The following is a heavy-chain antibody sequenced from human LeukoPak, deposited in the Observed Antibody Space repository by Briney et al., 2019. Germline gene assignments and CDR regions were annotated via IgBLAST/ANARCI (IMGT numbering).Heavy chain of an antibody. D-gene: IGHD6-19*01. Sequence: SVKVSCKASGGTLSFSAISWVRQAPGQGLEWMGGIIPIFGTTKFAQKFQGRVTITADESTSTAYMELSSLRSEDSAIYYCARDTGSYSAVADPHYFDYWGQGTLVTVSS. CDR3: ARDTGSYSAVADPHYFDY. CDR2: IIPIFGTT. CDR1: GGTLSFSA. J-gene: IGHJ4*02. V-gene: IGHV1-69*13.